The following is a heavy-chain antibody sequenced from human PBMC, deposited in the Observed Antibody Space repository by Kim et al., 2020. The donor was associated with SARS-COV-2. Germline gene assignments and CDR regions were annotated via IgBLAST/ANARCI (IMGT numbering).Heavy chain of an antibody. J-gene: IGHJ6*02. CDR2: IRSKANSYAT. CDR1: GFTFSGSA. V-gene: IGHV3-73*01. D-gene: IGHD2-8*01. CDR3: TRSRYCTNGVCSNRYYYYYGMDV. Sequence: GGSLRLSCAASGFTFSGSAMHWVRQASGKGLEWVGRIRSKANSYATAYAASVKGRFTISRDDSKNTAYLQMNSLKTEDTAVYYCTRSRYCTNGVCSNRYYYYYGMDVWGQGTTVTVSS.